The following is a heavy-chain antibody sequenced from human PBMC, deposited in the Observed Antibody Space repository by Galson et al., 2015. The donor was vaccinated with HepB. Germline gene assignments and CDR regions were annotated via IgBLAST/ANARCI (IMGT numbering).Heavy chain of an antibody. D-gene: IGHD6-19*01. CDR3: ARGKVAGTVGYYYYYGMDV. Sequence: TLSLTCTVSGGSISSGGYYWSWIRQHPGEGLEWIGYIYYSGSTYYNPSLKSRVTISVDTSKNQFSLKLSSVTAADTAVYYCARGKVAGTVGYYYYYGMDVWGQGTTVTVSS. CDR2: IYYSGST. V-gene: IGHV4-31*03. CDR1: GGSISSGGYY. J-gene: IGHJ6*02.